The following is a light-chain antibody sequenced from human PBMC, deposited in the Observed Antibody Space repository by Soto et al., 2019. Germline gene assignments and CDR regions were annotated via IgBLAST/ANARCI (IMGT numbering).Light chain of an antibody. Sequence: EIVMTQSPATLSVSPGERATLSCRASQSVGSNLAWYQQKPGQAPRLLIYGASTRATGIPARFSGSGSGTELTLTLSSLQSEDFAVYYCQQYNNWPLYTFGQGTKLETK. J-gene: IGKJ2*01. CDR2: GAS. CDR1: QSVGSN. CDR3: QQYNNWPLYT. V-gene: IGKV3-15*01.